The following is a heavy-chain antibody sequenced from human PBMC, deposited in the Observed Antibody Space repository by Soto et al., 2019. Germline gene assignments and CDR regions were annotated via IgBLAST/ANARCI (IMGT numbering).Heavy chain of an antibody. CDR3: ARGPEGAVRHVRAFDI. CDR1: GGSFSGYY. CDR2: INHSGST. V-gene: IGHV4-34*01. D-gene: IGHD3-10*02. Sequence: QVQLQQWGAGLLKPSETLSLTCAVYGGSFSGYYWSWIRQPPGKGLEWIGEINHSGSTNYNPSLKSRVTISVDTSKNQFSLKLSSVTAADTAVYYCARGPEGAVRHVRAFDIWGQGTMVTVSS. J-gene: IGHJ3*02.